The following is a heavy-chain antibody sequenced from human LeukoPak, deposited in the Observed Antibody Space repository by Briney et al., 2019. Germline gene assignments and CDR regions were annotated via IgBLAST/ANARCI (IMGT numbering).Heavy chain of an antibody. CDR2: ISNDGGNQ. V-gene: IGHV3-30*18. D-gene: IGHD3-22*01. CDR1: GFTFSTSG. J-gene: IGHJ4*02. Sequence: GSLRLSCAASGFTFSTSGMHWVRQAPGKGLEWVAVISNDGGNQYYGDSVKGRFIISRDNSKDTLYLQMNSLRADDTAVYYCAKSGYDRSGYYFPFDTWGQGTLVTVSS. CDR3: AKSGYDRSGYYFPFDT.